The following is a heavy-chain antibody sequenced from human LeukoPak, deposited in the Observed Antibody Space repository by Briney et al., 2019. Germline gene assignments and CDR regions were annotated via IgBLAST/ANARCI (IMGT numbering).Heavy chain of an antibody. J-gene: IGHJ4*02. Sequence: GGSLRLSCAASGFTVSSNYMSWVRQAPGKGLEWVSVIYSGGSTYYADSVKGRFTISRDNSKNTLYLQMNSLRAEDTAVYHCARDSSSGYNFDYWGQGTLVTVSS. D-gene: IGHD5-12*01. CDR2: IYSGGST. V-gene: IGHV3-66*01. CDR1: GFTVSSNY. CDR3: ARDSSSGYNFDY.